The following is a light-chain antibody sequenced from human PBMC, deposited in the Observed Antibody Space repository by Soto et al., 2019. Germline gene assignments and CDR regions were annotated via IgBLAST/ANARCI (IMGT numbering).Light chain of an antibody. J-gene: IGKJ2*01. CDR3: QQGYSPPFT. CDR1: QSFSSS. Sequence: DIQMTQSPSSLAASVGDRVTITCRASQSFSSSLNWYQQKPGTAPKLLIYAASSLQSGVPSRFSCSGSATDFTLTISSLQPEDFATYYCQQGYSPPFTFGQGTKLEIK. CDR2: AAS. V-gene: IGKV1-39*01.